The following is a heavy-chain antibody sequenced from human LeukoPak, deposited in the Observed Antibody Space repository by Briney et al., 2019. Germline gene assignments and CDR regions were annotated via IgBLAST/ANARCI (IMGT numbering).Heavy chain of an antibody. J-gene: IGHJ4*02. D-gene: IGHD5-18*01. V-gene: IGHV3-23*01. CDR2: ISGSGGGT. CDR1: GFTFSSYA. Sequence: GGSLRFSCAASGFTFSSYAMRWVRQAPGKGLEGVSAISGSGGGTYYADSVKGRFTISRDNSKNTLYLQMNSLRAEDTAVYYCAKARTRGYSYGSFDYWGQGTLVTVSS. CDR3: AKARTRGYSYGSFDY.